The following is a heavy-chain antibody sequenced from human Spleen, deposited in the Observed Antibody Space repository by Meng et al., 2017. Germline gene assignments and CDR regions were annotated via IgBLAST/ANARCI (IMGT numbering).Heavy chain of an antibody. J-gene: IGHJ4*02. D-gene: IGHD3-10*01. CDR2: INHSGST. CDR1: GGSFSDYY. V-gene: IGHV4-34*01. Sequence: SETLSLTCVVSGGSFSDYYWSWIRQPPGKGLEWIGEINHSGSTNYNPSLKSRVTISVDTSKNQFSLKLSSVTAADTAVYYCARGGHYYGSGAQTVNFDYWGQGTLVTVSS. CDR3: ARGGHYYGSGAQTVNFDY.